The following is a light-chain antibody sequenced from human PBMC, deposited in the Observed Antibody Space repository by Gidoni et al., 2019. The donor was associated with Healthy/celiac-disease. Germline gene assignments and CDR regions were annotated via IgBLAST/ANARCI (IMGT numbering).Light chain of an antibody. CDR1: QSISSY. Sequence: DIQMTQSPSSLSASVGDRVTITCRESQSISSYLNWYQQKPGKAPKLLIYAAPSLQSGVPSRFSGSGSGTDFTLTISSLQPEDFATYYCQQSYSTPYTFGQGTKLEIK. CDR3: QQSYSTPYT. V-gene: IGKV1-39*01. CDR2: AAP. J-gene: IGKJ2*01.